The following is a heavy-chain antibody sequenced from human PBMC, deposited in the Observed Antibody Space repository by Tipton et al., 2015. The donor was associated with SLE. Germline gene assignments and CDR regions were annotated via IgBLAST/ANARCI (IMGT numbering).Heavy chain of an antibody. Sequence: SLRLSCAASGFTFSSYGMHWVRQAPGKGLEWVAVIWYDGSNKYYADSVKGRFTISRDNSKNTLYLQMNSLRAEDTDVYYCARGDCTGGSCYVALFDYWGQGALVTVSS. J-gene: IGHJ4*02. D-gene: IGHD2-15*01. CDR1: GFTFSSYG. CDR2: IWYDGSNK. V-gene: IGHV3-33*01. CDR3: ARGDCTGGSCYVALFDY.